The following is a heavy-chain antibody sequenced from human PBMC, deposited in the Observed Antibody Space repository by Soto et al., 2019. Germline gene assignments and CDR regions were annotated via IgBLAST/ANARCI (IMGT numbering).Heavy chain of an antibody. CDR3: ARSDIVVVVAATQDAFDI. CDR1: GGSISSSSYY. Sequence: SETLSLTCTVSGGSISSSSYYWGWIRQPPGKGLEWIGSIYYSGSTYYNPSLKSRVTISVDTSKNQFSLKLSSVTAADTAVYYCARSDIVVVVAATQDAFDIWGQGTMVTVSS. CDR2: IYYSGST. V-gene: IGHV4-39*01. D-gene: IGHD2-15*01. J-gene: IGHJ3*02.